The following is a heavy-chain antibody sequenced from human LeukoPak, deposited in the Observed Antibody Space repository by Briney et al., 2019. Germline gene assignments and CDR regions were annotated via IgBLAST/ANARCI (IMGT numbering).Heavy chain of an antibody. J-gene: IGHJ4*02. CDR2: IYYSGST. CDR1: GGSISSSYYY. D-gene: IGHD6-19*01. V-gene: IGHV4-39*01. Sequence: SETLSLTCTVSGGSISSSYYYWGWIRQPPGKGLEWIGSIYYSGSTYYNPSLKSRVTISVDTSKNQFSLKLRSVTAADTAVYYCARVIAVAGTIRGPPSDYWGQGTLVTVSS. CDR3: ARVIAVAGTIRGPPSDY.